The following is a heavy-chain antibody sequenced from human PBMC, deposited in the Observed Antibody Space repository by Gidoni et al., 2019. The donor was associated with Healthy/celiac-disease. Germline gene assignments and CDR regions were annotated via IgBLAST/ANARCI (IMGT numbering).Heavy chain of an antibody. CDR3: ARVSPSSGLFRYGMDV. D-gene: IGHD6-19*01. CDR1: GVPCSRYA. V-gene: IGHV3-30-3*01. CDR2: ISYDGSNK. Sequence: QGQLVESGGGVGKPGRCLRRSCPAAGVPCSRYAMHWVRQSQGKVLEWVAVISYDGSNKSYADSVKGRFPISRDNSKNTLYLQMTSLRAEDTAVYYCARVSPSSGLFRYGMDVWGQGTTVTVSS. J-gene: IGHJ6*02.